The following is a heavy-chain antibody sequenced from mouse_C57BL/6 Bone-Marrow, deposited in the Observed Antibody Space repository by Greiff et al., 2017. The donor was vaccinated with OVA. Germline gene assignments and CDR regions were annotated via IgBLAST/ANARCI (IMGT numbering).Heavy chain of an antibody. J-gene: IGHJ1*03. CDR2: INPSNGGT. CDR3: ARNVYALCWYFDV. Sequence: QVQLQQPGTELVKPGASVKLSCKASGSTFTSYWLHWVKQRPGQGLEWIGNINPSNGGTNYNEKFKSKATLTVDKSSSTAYMQLSSLTSEDSAVYDCARNVYALCWYFDVWGTGTTVTVSS. V-gene: IGHV1-53*01. D-gene: IGHD2-14*01. CDR1: GSTFTSYW.